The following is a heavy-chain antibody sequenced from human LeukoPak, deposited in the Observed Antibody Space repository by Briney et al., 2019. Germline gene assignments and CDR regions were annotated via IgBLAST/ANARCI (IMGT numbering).Heavy chain of an antibody. V-gene: IGHV4-59*08. CDR2: VYFNGDT. J-gene: IGHJ4*02. CDR1: SGSISSYY. Sequence: SETLSLTCNVSSGSISSYYWTWVRQPPGKTLQWIGNVYFNGDTNFNPSLKSRVTISVDTSNNQFSLKLSPVTAADTAVYYCARQFGLMRSYRHLDHWGPGILVTVSA. CDR3: ARQFGLMRSYRHLDH. D-gene: IGHD3/OR15-3a*01.